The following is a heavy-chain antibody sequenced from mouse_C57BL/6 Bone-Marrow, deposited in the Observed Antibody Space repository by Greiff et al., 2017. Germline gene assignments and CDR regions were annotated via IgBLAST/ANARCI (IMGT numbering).Heavy chain of an antibody. D-gene: IGHD1-1*01. J-gene: IGHJ1*03. Sequence: VKLMESGAELARPGASVKLSCKASGYTFTSYGISWVKQRTGQGLEWIGEIYPRSGNTYYNEKFKGKATLTADKSSSTAYMELRSLTSEDSAVYFCARFYYGSRWYFDVWGTGTTVTVSS. V-gene: IGHV1-81*01. CDR3: ARFYYGSRWYFDV. CDR2: IYPRSGNT. CDR1: GYTFTSYG.